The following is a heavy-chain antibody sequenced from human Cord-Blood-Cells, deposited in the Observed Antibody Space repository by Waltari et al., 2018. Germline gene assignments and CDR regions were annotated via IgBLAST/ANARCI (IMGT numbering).Heavy chain of an antibody. CDR1: GYTFTGYY. CDR2: LNPNSVGT. J-gene: IGHJ4*02. V-gene: IGHV1-2*02. Sequence: QVQLVQSGAEVKKPGASVKVSCKASGYTFTGYYMHWVRQAPGQGREWMGWLNPNSVGTNNAQKVQGGDNMTRDTSISTAYMELSRLRSDDAAVYYWARSASLGSLRYFDYWGQGTLVTVSS. D-gene: IGHD3-16*01. CDR3: ARSASLGSLRYFDY.